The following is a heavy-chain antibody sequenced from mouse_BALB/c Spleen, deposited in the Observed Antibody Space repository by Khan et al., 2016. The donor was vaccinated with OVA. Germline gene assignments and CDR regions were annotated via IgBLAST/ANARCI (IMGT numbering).Heavy chain of an antibody. Sequence: EVELVESGGDLVQPGGSRKLSCVASGFTFSSFGMHWIRQAPEKGLEWVAYISGDSHTIYYADTVKGRFTISRDNPKNTLFLQLTSLRSEDMAMYYCTRSYFNGYYFDKWGQGTTLTVSS. CDR1: GFTFSSFG. CDR3: TRSYFNGYYFDK. V-gene: IGHV5-17*02. D-gene: IGHD1-1*01. J-gene: IGHJ2*01. CDR2: ISGDSHTI.